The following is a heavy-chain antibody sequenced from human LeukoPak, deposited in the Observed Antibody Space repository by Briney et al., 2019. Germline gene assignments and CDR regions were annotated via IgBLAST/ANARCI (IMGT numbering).Heavy chain of an antibody. CDR1: GFTFRRYW. D-gene: IGHD6-19*01. CDR3: VRAEGQSFDY. Sequence: GGSLRLSCAASGFTFRRYWMHWVRQAPGKGLVWVSRVNSYGSSTSYGDSVKGRFTISRDNAKNTLSLQMNSLRAEVTAVYYCVRAEGQSFDYLGQGTLVTVSS. V-gene: IGHV3-74*01. J-gene: IGHJ4*02. CDR2: VNSYGSST.